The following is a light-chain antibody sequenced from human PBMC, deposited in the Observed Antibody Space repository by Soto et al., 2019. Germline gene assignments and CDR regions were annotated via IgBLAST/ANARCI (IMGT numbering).Light chain of an antibody. CDR2: GAS. CDR3: QQYGNSFFT. CDR1: QSVSSIY. Sequence: EIVLTQSPGTLSLSPGERATLSCRASQSVSSIYLAWYQQKPGQAPRLLIYGASSRATGIPDRFSGSGSGTDFTLTISRLEPEDFAVYYCQQYGNSFFTFDGGTKVEIK. J-gene: IGKJ4*01. V-gene: IGKV3-20*01.